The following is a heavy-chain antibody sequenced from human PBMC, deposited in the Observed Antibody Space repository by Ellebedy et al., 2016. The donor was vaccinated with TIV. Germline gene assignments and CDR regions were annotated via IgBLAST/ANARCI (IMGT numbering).Heavy chain of an antibody. CDR3: AKDRATYYDFWSGPDSD. CDR1: GFTFSRYA. V-gene: IGHV3-30*18. D-gene: IGHD3-3*01. J-gene: IGHJ4*02. Sequence: PGGSLRLSCAASGFTFSRYAMHWVRQAPGKGLEWVAVIVYDGSNKYYADSVKGRFTISRDNSKNTLYLQMNSLRVEDTAVYYCAKDRATYYDFWSGPDSDWGQGTLVTVSS. CDR2: IVYDGSNK.